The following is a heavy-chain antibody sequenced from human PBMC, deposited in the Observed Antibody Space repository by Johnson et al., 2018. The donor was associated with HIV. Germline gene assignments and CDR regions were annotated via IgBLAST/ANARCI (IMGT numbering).Heavy chain of an antibody. CDR2: IYSGGST. CDR3: AGLPDAVDV. CDR1: GFTVSSNY. D-gene: IGHD5-12*01. Sequence: EKLVESGGGLVQPGGSLRLSCTASGFTVSSNYMSCVRQAPGKGLEWVSVIYSGGSTYYTDSVKGRFTISSDNSKNTLYLQMNSLRAEDTDVYYCAGLPDAVDVWGQGTMVTVSS. V-gene: IGHV3-66*01. J-gene: IGHJ3*01.